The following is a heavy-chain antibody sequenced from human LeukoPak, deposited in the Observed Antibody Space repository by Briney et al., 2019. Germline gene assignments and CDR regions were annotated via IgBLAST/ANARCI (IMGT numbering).Heavy chain of an antibody. V-gene: IGHV1-18*01. Sequence: GASVKVSCKASGYTFTSYDINWVRQAPGQGLEWMGWISAYNGNTNYAQKLQGRVTMTTDTSTSTAYMELRSLRSDDTAVYYCARDGSYSSGWYYYYYGMDVWGQGTTVTVSS. CDR3: ARDGSYSSGWYYYYYGMDV. D-gene: IGHD6-19*01. J-gene: IGHJ6*02. CDR1: GYTFTSYD. CDR2: ISAYNGNT.